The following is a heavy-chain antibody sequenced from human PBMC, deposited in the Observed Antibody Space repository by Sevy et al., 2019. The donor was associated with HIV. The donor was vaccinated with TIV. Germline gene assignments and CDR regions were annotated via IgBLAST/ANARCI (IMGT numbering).Heavy chain of an antibody. D-gene: IGHD3-22*01. Sequence: GESLKISCKGSGYSFTSYWIGWVRQMPGKGLEWMGIIYPGDSDNRYSPSFQGQVTISADKSFSTAYLQWSSLKASDTAMYYCARGGHYYDSSGRNWFDPWGQGTLVTVSS. CDR2: IYPGDSDN. V-gene: IGHV5-51*01. CDR1: GYSFTSYW. J-gene: IGHJ5*02. CDR3: ARGGHYYDSSGRNWFDP.